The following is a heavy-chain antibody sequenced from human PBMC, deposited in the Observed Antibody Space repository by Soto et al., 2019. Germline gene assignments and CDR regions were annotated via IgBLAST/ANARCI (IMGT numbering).Heavy chain of an antibody. Sequence: QVQLVQSGAEVKKPGSSVKVSCKASGGTFSSYAISWVRQAPGQGLEWLGGIIPIFGTANYAQKFQGRVTITADESTSTAYMGLSSLRSEDTAVYYCARVGYSYGGYWFDPWGQGTLVTVSS. CDR2: IIPIFGTA. CDR1: GGTFSSYA. CDR3: ARVGYSYGGYWFDP. J-gene: IGHJ5*02. D-gene: IGHD5-18*01. V-gene: IGHV1-69*01.